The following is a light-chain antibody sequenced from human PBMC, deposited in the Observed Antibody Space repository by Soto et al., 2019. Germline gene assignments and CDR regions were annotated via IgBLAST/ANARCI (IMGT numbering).Light chain of an antibody. J-gene: IGKJ4*01. CDR1: QSISTY. CDR2: AAS. V-gene: IGKV1-39*01. Sequence: DIQMTQSPSSLPASVGDRVTITCRASQSISTYLNWYQQKPGKAPKLLIYAASSLQSWAPSRFSGSGSGTDFTLTISSLQPEEFATYYCQQSFSTPPVTFGGGTKVEIK. CDR3: QQSFSTPPVT.